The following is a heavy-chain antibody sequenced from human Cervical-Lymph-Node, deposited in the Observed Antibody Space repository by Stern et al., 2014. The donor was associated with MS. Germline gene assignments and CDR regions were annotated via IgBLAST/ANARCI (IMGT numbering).Heavy chain of an antibody. J-gene: IGHJ4*02. Sequence: QVQLVQSGAEVKKPASSVKVSCKASGGTLNNYAINWVRQAPGRGLEWMGMIIPMFGMANYAQKFQGRVTITADESTSTAYMELSSLTSEDTAVYFCARDIALNTGYYFDNWGQGTLVTVSS. V-gene: IGHV1-69*18. D-gene: IGHD2-8*02. CDR3: ARDIALNTGYYFDN. CDR1: GGTLNNYA. CDR2: IIPMFGMA.